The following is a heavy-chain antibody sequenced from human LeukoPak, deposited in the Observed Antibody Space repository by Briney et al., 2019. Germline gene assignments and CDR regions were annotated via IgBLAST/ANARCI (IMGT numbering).Heavy chain of an antibody. D-gene: IGHD3-22*01. CDR1: GFTLSSYG. Sequence: GGSVRLSCAASGFTLSSYGMNWVRQAPGKGLEWVSGIGVGGTTYDADSVKGRFTISRDTSKNTLYLQMNSLRAEDTAVYYCAKTQGYYDCWRRGTRHTVSS. CDR3: AKTQGYYDC. V-gene: IGHV3-23*01. CDR2: IGVGGTT. J-gene: IGHJ4*02.